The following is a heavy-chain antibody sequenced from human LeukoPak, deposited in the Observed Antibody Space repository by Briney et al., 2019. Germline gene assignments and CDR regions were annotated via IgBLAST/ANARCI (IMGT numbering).Heavy chain of an antibody. CDR2: ISSLGSYT. J-gene: IGHJ4*02. Sequence: GGSLRLSGAASGLTSRNYSMTWFRQAPGKGLEWVSSISSLGSYTYYADSVKGRFTISRDNADNSLCLQMNSLRGEDTAVYYCARVFLTYSGYDLNFFDSWGQGALVTVSP. CDR1: GLTSRNYS. V-gene: IGHV3-21*01. D-gene: IGHD5-12*01. CDR3: ARVFLTYSGYDLNFFDS.